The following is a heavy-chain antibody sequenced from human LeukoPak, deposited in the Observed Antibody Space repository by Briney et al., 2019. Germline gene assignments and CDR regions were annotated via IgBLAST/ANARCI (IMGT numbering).Heavy chain of an antibody. Sequence: GGSLRLSCVASGFTFSSYAMSWVREAPGKGLEWVSGISGGGGMTYSADSVKGRFTISRDDSKNTLYLQMNSLRADDTAVYYCAKSDTLGNWGQGTLVTVSS. J-gene: IGHJ4*02. V-gene: IGHV3-23*01. CDR1: GFTFSSYA. CDR3: AKSDTLGN. D-gene: IGHD5-18*01. CDR2: ISGGGGMT.